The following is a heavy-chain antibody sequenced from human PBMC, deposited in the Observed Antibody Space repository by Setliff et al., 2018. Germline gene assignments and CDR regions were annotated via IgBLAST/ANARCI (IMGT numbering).Heavy chain of an antibody. J-gene: IGHJ4*02. Sequence: LSLTCSVSGASITNINYYWGLNRQPPGKGLEWIGSILYSGRTFYNPSLKGRVTISIDTSKNQFSLNLRSVTAADTAVYYCARGRNIEARLLDSWGQGNLVTVSS. D-gene: IGHD6-6*01. CDR3: ARGRNIEARLLDS. CDR2: ILYSGRT. CDR1: GASITNINYY. V-gene: IGHV4-39*07.